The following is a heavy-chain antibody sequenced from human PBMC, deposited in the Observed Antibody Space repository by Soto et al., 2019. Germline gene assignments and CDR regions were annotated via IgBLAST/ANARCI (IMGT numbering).Heavy chain of an antibody. CDR2: IDPTDSYI. CDR1: GYSFTIHW. Sequence: PGESLKISCNVAGYSFTIHWITWVRQMPGKGLEWMGRIDPTDSYINYSPSFRGHVTISSDKSIDTAYLQWSSLKASDTAMYYCARLGYYGSGNSFGNFDYWGQGTLVTVSS. D-gene: IGHD3-10*01. J-gene: IGHJ4*02. V-gene: IGHV5-10-1*01. CDR3: ARLGYYGSGNSFGNFDY.